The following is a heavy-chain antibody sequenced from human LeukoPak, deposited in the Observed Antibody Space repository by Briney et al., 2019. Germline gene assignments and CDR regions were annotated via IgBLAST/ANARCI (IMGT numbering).Heavy chain of an antibody. D-gene: IGHD3-3*01. V-gene: IGHV1-8*01. Sequence: ASVKVSCKASGYTFTSYDINWVRQATGQGLEWMGWMNPNSGNTGYAQKFQGRVTMTRNTSISTAYMELSSLRPEDTAVYYCARAIHDFWSGSFDYWGQGTLATVSS. CDR3: ARAIHDFWSGSFDY. J-gene: IGHJ4*02. CDR2: MNPNSGNT. CDR1: GYTFTSYD.